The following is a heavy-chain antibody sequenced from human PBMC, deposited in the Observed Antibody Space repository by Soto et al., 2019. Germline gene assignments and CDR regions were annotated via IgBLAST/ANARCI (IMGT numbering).Heavy chain of an antibody. V-gene: IGHV4-31*03. J-gene: IGHJ1*01. Sequence: QVQLQESGPGLVKPSQTLAVTCTVSGGSISSGGRYWSWIRQQPGKDLEWMGYIYYYWATTYKPSLERRLSISRDTTKYQFSLRLTSVTAADTAVYFCATNGQITRSWYNPEFQHWGQGTLVTVSS. CDR1: GGSISSGGRY. CDR3: ATNGQITRSWYNPEFQH. D-gene: IGHD6-13*01. CDR2: IYYYWAT.